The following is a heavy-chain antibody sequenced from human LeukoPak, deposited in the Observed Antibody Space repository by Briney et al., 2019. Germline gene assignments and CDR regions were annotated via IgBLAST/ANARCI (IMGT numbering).Heavy chain of an antibody. CDR3: ARGTRRDGYHNYYYFDY. V-gene: IGHV1-69*05. CDR2: IIPSFGTA. CDR1: GGTFSSYA. D-gene: IGHD5-24*01. Sequence: WASVKVSCKASGGTFSSYAISWVRQAPGQGLEWMGGIIPSFGTANYAQKFQGRVTITTDESTSTAYMELSSLRSEDTAVYYCARGTRRDGYHNYYYFDYWGQGTLVTVSS. J-gene: IGHJ4*02.